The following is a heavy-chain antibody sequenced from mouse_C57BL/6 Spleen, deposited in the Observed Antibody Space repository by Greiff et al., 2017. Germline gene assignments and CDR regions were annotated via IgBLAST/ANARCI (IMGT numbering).Heavy chain of an antibody. CDR1: GYTFTSYW. Sequence: QVQLQQPGAELVMPGASVKLSCKASGYTFTSYWMHWVKQRPGQGLEWIGEIDPSDSYTNYNQKFKGKSTLTVDKSSSTAYMQLSSLTSEDSAVYYCARASYYGSSPLDYWGQGTTLTVSS. J-gene: IGHJ2*01. CDR3: ARASYYGSSPLDY. D-gene: IGHD1-1*01. V-gene: IGHV1-69*01. CDR2: IDPSDSYT.